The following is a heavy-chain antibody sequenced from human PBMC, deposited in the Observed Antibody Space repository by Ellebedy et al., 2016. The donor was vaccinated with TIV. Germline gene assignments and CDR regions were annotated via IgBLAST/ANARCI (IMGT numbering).Heavy chain of an antibody. CDR3: ARGFSYCSGGSCYYFDY. Sequence: SETLSLTCSVSGGSISNSDYYWSWIRQPPGKGLEWIGYIYYSGSTYYNPSLKSRVTISVDTSKNQFSLKLSSVTAADTAVYYCARGFSYCSGGSCYYFDYWGQGTLVTVSS. D-gene: IGHD2-15*01. J-gene: IGHJ4*02. CDR2: IYYSGST. CDR1: GGSISNSDYY. V-gene: IGHV4-31*03.